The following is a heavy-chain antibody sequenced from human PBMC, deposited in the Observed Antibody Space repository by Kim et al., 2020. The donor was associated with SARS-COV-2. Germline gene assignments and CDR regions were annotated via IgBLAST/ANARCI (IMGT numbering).Heavy chain of an antibody. CDR2: ISGSGGST. CDR3: AKGQLLWFGESYYFDY. J-gene: IGHJ4*02. Sequence: GGSLRLSCAASGFTFSSYAMSWVRQAPGKGLEWVSAISGSGGSTYYADSVKGRFTISRDNSKKTLYLQMNSLRAEDTAVYYCAKGQLLWFGESYYFDYWGQGTLVTVSS. V-gene: IGHV3-23*01. CDR1: GFTFSSYA. D-gene: IGHD3-10*01.